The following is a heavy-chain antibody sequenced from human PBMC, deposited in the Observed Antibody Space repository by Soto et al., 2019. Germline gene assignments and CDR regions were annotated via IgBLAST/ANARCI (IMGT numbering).Heavy chain of an antibody. V-gene: IGHV1-8*01. Sequence: QVQLVQSGAEVKKPGASVKVSCKASGYTFTSHKINWVRQATGQGLEWMGRMDPDSGKTAYEQKFQGRVTMTRNTSIGTAYMELYSLRSHETAMYYCARQHDDSWGGFNWFDPWGHGTLVNVSS. J-gene: IGHJ5*02. D-gene: IGHD3-3*01. CDR1: GYTFTSHK. CDR2: MDPDSGKT. CDR3: ARQHDDSWGGFNWFDP.